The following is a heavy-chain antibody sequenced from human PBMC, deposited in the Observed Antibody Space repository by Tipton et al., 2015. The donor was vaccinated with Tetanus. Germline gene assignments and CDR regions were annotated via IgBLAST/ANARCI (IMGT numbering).Heavy chain of an antibody. Sequence: TLSLTCSVSGASVSRSSHYRTWIRQPPGKEPEWVGYVYHNGNTNYHPSLKGRLTISVDTSKNQFSLNLKSVITADTAIYYCARANNDYPKKGPFDYWGQGILVTVSS. CDR1: GASVSRSSHY. J-gene: IGHJ4*02. CDR2: VYHNGNT. CDR3: ARANNDYPKKGPFDY. D-gene: IGHD5-12*01. V-gene: IGHV4-61*01.